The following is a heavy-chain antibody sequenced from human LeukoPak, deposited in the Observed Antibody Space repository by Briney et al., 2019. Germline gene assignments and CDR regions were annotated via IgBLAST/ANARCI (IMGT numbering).Heavy chain of an antibody. CDR2: ISASGGST. CDR3: AKGQRWESPHYLDS. Sequence: GGSLRLSCAASGFTVSTNYMSWVRQVPGKGLEWVSGISASGGSTSYADSVRGRFTISRDNSKNTLYVQMNSLRDEDTAVYYCAKGQRWESPHYLDSWGQGTLVTVSS. V-gene: IGHV3-23*01. D-gene: IGHD1-26*01. J-gene: IGHJ4*02. CDR1: GFTVSTNY.